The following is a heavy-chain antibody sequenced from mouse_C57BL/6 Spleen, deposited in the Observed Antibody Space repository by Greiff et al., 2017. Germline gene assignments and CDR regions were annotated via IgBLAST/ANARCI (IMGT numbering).Heavy chain of an antibody. CDR1: GFSLTSYG. J-gene: IGHJ1*03. Sequence: VQVVESGPGLVAPSQSLSITCTVSGFSLTSYGVHWVRQPPGKGLEWLVVIWSDGSTTYNAALKSRLSISKDNSKSQVFLKMNSLQTDDTAMYYGARHGGDSYWDFDVWGTGTTVTVSS. CDR3: ARHGGDSYWDFDV. V-gene: IGHV2-6-1*01. CDR2: IWSDGST.